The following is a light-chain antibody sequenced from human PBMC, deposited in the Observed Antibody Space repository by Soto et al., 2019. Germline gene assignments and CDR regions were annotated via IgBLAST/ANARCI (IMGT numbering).Light chain of an antibody. V-gene: IGKV1-6*01. CDR1: QDIRND. J-gene: IGKJ1*01. CDR3: QHYNSYSEA. Sequence: AIQMTQSPSSLSASVGDRVTITCRASQDIRNDLGWYQQKPGKAPKLLIYAASSLQSGVPSRFSGSGSGTDFTLTISSLQPDDFATYYCQHYNSYSEAFGQGTKVDI. CDR2: AAS.